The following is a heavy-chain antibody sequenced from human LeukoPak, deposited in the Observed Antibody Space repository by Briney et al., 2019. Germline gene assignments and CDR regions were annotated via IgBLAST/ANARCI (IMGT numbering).Heavy chain of an antibody. V-gene: IGHV3-33*01. D-gene: IGHD6-19*01. J-gene: IGHJ4*02. CDR3: ARWQWLAYYFDY. CDR1: GFTFSSYG. CDR2: IWYDGSNK. Sequence: GGSLRLSCAASGFTFSSYGMHWVRQAPGKGLEWVAVIWYDGSNKYYADSVKGRFTISGDNSKNTLYLQMNSLRAEDTAVYYCARWQWLAYYFDYWGQGTLVTVSS.